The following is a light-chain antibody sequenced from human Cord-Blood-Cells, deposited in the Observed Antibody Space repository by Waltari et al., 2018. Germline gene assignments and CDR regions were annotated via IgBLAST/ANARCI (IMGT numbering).Light chain of an antibody. J-gene: IGKJ4*01. V-gene: IGKV1-39*01. CDR1: QSISSY. CDR2: AAS. Sequence: DIQMTQSPSSLSASVGDRVTITCRASQSISSYLNWYQQKPGKAPKLLIYAASSLQSGVPSRCSGSGSETDFTLTISSLQPEDFATYYGQQSYSTPLTFGGGTKVEIK. CDR3: QQSYSTPLT.